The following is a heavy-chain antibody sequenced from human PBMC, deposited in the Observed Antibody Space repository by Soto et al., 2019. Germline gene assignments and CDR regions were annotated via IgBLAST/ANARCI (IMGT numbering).Heavy chain of an antibody. CDR1: GYSFTSYW. CDR3: ARGGRYCSSTSCPGNY. Sequence: EVQLVQSGAEVKKPGESLKISCKGSGYSFTSYWIGWVRQMPGEGLEWMGVIYPGDSDTRYSPSFQGQVTISADKSISTAYLQWSSLKASDTAMYFCARGGRYCSSTSCPGNYWGQGTLVTVSS. D-gene: IGHD2-2*01. CDR2: IYPGDSDT. J-gene: IGHJ4*02. V-gene: IGHV5-51*03.